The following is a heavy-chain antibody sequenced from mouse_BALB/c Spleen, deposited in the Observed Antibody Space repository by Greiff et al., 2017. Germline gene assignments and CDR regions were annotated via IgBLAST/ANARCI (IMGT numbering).Heavy chain of an antibody. D-gene: IGHD2-1*01. CDR3: ARDGNYAYYAMDY. CDR1: GYSITSGYY. J-gene: IGHJ4*01. Sequence: ESGPGLVKPSQSLSLTCSVTGYSITSGYYWNWIRQFPGNKLEWMGYISYDGSNNYNPSLKNRISITRDTSKNQFFLKLNSVTTEDTATYYCARDGNYAYYAMDYWGQGTSVTVSS. V-gene: IGHV3-6*02. CDR2: ISYDGSN.